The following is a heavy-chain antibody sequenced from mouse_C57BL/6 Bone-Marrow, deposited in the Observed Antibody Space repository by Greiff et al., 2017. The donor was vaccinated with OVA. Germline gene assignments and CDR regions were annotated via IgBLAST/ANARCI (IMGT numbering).Heavy chain of an antibody. CDR2: ISNGGGST. CDR3: ARHGGSWFAY. CDR1: GFTFSDYY. V-gene: IGHV5-12*01. Sequence: EVHLVESGGGLVQPGGSLKLSCAASGFTFSDYYMYWVRQTPEKRLEWVAYISNGGGSTYYPDTVKGRFTISRDNAKNTLYLQMSRLKSEDTAMYYCARHGGSWFAYWGQGTLVTVSA. J-gene: IGHJ3*01.